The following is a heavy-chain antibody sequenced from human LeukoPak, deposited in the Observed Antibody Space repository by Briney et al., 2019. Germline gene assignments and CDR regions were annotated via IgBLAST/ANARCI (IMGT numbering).Heavy chain of an antibody. J-gene: IGHJ4*02. V-gene: IGHV4-34*01. D-gene: IGHD3-10*01. Sequence: PGGSLRLSCATSGFTFRSYEMNWVRQAPGKGLEWIGEINHSGSTYYNPSLKSRVTISVDTSKNQFSLKLSSVTAADTAVYYCARLLWFGEQVDYWGQGTLVTVSS. CDR1: GFTFRSYE. CDR3: ARLLWFGEQVDY. CDR2: INHSGST.